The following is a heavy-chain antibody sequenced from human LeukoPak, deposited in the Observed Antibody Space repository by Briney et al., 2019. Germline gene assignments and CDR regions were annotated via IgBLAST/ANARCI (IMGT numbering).Heavy chain of an antibody. Sequence: PGGSLRLSCAASGFTFNSYAMSWVRQAPGKGLEWVSTISGSGGSTYYADSVKGRFTLSRDNSKNTLYLQMNSLRAEDTAVYFCAKSPVSSCRGSFCYPFDYWGQGNLVTVSS. J-gene: IGHJ4*02. V-gene: IGHV3-23*01. CDR1: GFTFNSYA. D-gene: IGHD2-15*01. CDR2: ISGSGGST. CDR3: AKSPVSSCRGSFCYPFDY.